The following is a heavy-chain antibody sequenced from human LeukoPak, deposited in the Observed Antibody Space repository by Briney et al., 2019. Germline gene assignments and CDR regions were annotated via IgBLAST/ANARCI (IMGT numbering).Heavy chain of an antibody. J-gene: IGHJ5*02. V-gene: IGHV4-34*01. D-gene: IGHD2-21*02. CDR1: GGSFSGYY. CDR3: AREDCGGDCYSGWFDP. Sequence: SETLSLTCAVYGGSFSGYYWSWIRQPPGKGLEWIGEINHSGSTNYNPSLKSRVTISVDTSKNQFSLKLSSVTAADTAVYYCAREDCGGDCYSGWFDPWGQGTPVTVSS. CDR2: INHSGST.